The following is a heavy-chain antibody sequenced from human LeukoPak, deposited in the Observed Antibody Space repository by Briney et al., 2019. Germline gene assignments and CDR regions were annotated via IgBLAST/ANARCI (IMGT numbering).Heavy chain of an antibody. D-gene: IGHD3-22*01. J-gene: IGHJ4*02. V-gene: IGHV4-39*07. CDR2: IYYSGST. CDR1: GGSITSISYY. Sequence: SETLSLTCTVSGGSITSISYYWGWIRQPPGRGLEGFGSIYYSGSTYYNPSLKSRVTISVHTSKNQFSLKLNSVTPADTAVYYCARVSGRGVHDSSEDYFDHWGQGTLVTVSS. CDR3: ARVSGRGVHDSSEDYFDH.